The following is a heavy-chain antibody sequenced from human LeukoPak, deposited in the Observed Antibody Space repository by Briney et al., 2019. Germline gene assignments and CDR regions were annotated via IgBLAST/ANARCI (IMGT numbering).Heavy chain of an antibody. CDR3: ARRAGAYSHPYDY. D-gene: IGHD4/OR15-4a*01. J-gene: IGHJ4*02. V-gene: IGHV3-53*01. CDR2: IYSDNT. CDR1: GFTFSGYE. Sequence: GGSLRLSCAASGFTFSGYEMNWVRQAPGKGLEWVSFIYSDNTHYSDSVKGRFTISRDNSKNTLYLQMNSLRAEDTAVYYCARRAGAYSHPYDYWGQGTLVTVSS.